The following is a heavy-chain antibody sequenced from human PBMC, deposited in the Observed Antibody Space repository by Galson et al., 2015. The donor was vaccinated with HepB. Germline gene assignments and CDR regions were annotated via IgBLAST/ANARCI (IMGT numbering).Heavy chain of an antibody. CDR1: GGSISSGGYS. CDR3: ARGGNLYYYYMDV. J-gene: IGHJ6*03. CDR2: IYHSGST. D-gene: IGHD4-23*01. V-gene: IGHV4-30-2*01. Sequence: TLSLTCAVSGGSISSGGYSWSWIRQPPGKGLEWIGYIYHSGSTYYNPSLKSRVTISVDRSKNQFSLKLSSVTAADTAVYYCARGGNLYYYYMDVWGKGTTVTVSS.